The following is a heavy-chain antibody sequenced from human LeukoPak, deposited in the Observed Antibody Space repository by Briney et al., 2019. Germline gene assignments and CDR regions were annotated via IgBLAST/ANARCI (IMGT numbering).Heavy chain of an antibody. Sequence: ASVKVSCKASGYTFTGYYMHWVRQAPGQGLEWMGWINPNSGGTNYAQKFQGRVTMTRDTSISTAYMELSRLRSDDTAVYYCARVNGITIFGVVNPFDYWGQGTLVTVS. CDR1: GYTFTGYY. V-gene: IGHV1-2*02. CDR3: ARVNGITIFGVVNPFDY. D-gene: IGHD3-3*01. J-gene: IGHJ4*02. CDR2: INPNSGGT.